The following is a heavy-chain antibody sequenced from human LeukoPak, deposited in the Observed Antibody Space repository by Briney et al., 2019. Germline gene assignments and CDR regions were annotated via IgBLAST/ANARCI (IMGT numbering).Heavy chain of an antibody. CDR3: ARNKRADI. Sequence: GGSLRLSCAASGFSFSDYWMSWVRQAPGKGLEWVANIKEEGSEKNYVDSVKGRFTISRDNAKNSLSLQMISLRAEDTAVYYCARNKRADIWGQGTMVTVSS. CDR2: IKEEGSEK. J-gene: IGHJ3*02. V-gene: IGHV3-7*01. CDR1: GFSFSDYW. D-gene: IGHD1/OR15-1a*01.